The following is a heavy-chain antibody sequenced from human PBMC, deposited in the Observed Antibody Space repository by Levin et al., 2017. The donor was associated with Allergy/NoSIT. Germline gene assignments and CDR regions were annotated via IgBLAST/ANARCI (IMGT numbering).Heavy chain of an antibody. Sequence: PGGSLRLSCAASGFTFSSYGMHWVRQAPGKGLEWVAVISYDGSNKYYADSVKGRFTISRDNSKNTLYLQMNSLRAEDTAVYYCAKDGWQPLYWYFDLWGRGTLVTVSS. CDR1: GFTFSSYG. D-gene: IGHD2-15*01. J-gene: IGHJ2*01. CDR2: ISYDGSNK. V-gene: IGHV3-30*18. CDR3: AKDGWQPLYWYFDL.